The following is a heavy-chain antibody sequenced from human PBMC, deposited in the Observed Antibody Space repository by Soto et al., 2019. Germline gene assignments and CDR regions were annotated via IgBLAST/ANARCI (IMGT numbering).Heavy chain of an antibody. Sequence: AASVEVSCKASGYTFTSYDMHWVRQAPGQGLEWMGIINPSGGSTSYAQKFQGRVTMTRDTSTSTVYMELSSLRSEDTAVYYCASYGSGSYDFDYWGQGTLVTVSS. V-gene: IGHV1-46*01. D-gene: IGHD3-10*01. CDR3: ASYGSGSYDFDY. J-gene: IGHJ4*02. CDR2: INPSGGST. CDR1: GYTFTSYD.